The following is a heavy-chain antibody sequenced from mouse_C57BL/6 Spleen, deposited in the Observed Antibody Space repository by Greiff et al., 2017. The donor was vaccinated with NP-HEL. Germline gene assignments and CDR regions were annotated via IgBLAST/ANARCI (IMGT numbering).Heavy chain of an antibody. D-gene: IGHD1-1*01. CDR3: ASEGGSRTDWYFDV. J-gene: IGHJ1*03. CDR1: GFTFSSYA. V-gene: IGHV5-4*03. CDR2: ISDGGSYT. Sequence: EVKLVESGGGLVKPGGSLKLSCAASGFTFSSYAMSWVRQTPEKRLEWVATISDGGSYTYYPDNVKGRFTISRDNAKNNLYLQMSHLKSEDTAMYYCASEGGSRTDWYFDVWGTGTTVTVSS.